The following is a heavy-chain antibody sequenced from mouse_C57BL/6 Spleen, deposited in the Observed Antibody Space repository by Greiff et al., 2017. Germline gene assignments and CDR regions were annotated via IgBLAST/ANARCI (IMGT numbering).Heavy chain of an antibody. CDR2: IYPGDGDT. CDR3: ARWTTVVPMDY. CDR1: GYAFSSYW. Sequence: QVQLKESGAELVKPGASVKISCKASGYAFSSYWMNWVKQRPGQGLEWIGQIYPGDGDTNSNGKFKGKATLTADESSSTAYMQLSSLTSEDSAVYFCARWTTVVPMDYWGQGTSVTVSS. J-gene: IGHJ4*01. V-gene: IGHV1-80*01. D-gene: IGHD1-1*01.